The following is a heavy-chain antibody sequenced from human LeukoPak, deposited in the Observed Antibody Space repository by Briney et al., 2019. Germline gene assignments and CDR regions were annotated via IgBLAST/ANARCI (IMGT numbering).Heavy chain of an antibody. Sequence: GGSLRLSCAASGFTFSDYYMSWIRQAPGKGLEWVSYISSSGSTIYYADSVKGRFTISRDNAKNSLYLQMNSLRAEDTAVYYCARGRDTRYNWNDDDAFDIWGQGTMVTVSS. V-gene: IGHV3-11*01. D-gene: IGHD1-20*01. J-gene: IGHJ3*02. CDR3: ARGRDTRYNWNDDDAFDI. CDR2: ISSSGSTI. CDR1: GFTFSDYY.